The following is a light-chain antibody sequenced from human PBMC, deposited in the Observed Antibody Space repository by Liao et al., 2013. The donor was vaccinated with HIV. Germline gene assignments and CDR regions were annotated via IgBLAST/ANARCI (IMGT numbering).Light chain of an antibody. CDR2: QDT. V-gene: IGLV3-1*01. CDR3: QAWDTTLYV. J-gene: IGLJ1*01. CDR1: KLGDKY. Sequence: SYELTQPPSVSVSPGQTASITCSGDKLGDKYACWYQQRPGQSPALVVYQDTKRPSGIPERFSASNSGDTATLIISGTQAVDEADYFCQAWDTTLYVFGTGTKVTVL.